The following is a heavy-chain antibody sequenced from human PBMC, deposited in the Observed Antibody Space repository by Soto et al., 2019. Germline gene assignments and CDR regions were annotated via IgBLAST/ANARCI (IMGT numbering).Heavy chain of an antibody. J-gene: IGHJ4*02. V-gene: IGHV1-69*02. D-gene: IGHD3-10*01. CDR2: INPIVSMS. CDR1: GDTFSFYT. CDR3: AASYGSGYRAFDY. Sequence: QVQLVQSGTEVKKPGSSVKVSCKASGDTFSFYTINWVRQAPGLGLEWVGRINPIVSMSNYAQKFQGRVSMTADKSTSTAYMELRSLRSDDTVMYFCAASYGSGYRAFDYWGQGALVTVSS.